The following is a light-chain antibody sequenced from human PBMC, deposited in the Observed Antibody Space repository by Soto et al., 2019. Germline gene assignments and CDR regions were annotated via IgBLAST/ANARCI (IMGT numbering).Light chain of an antibody. CDR3: SSYAGSNIVV. CDR2: EVS. V-gene: IGLV2-8*01. J-gene: IGLJ2*01. Sequence: QSVLTQPPSASGSPGQSVTISCTGTSSDVGGYNYVSWYQQHPGKAPKLMIYEVSKRPSGVPDRFSGSKSGNTASLTDSGLQAGDEAEYYCSSYAGSNIVVFGGGTELTVL. CDR1: SSDVGGYNY.